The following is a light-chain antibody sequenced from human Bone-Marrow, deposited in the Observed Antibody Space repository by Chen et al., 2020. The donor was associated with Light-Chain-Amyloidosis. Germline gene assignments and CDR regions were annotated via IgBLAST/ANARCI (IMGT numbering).Light chain of an antibody. CDR3: QQYNDWPLT. V-gene: IGKV3-15*01. CDR1: QSVGSN. Sequence: EIVVTQSPATLSVSPGERATLSCRASQSVGSNLAWYQQSPGQPPRLLINSASTRATGIPGRFSGSGSGTEFTLTITSLQSEDFAVYYCQQYNDWPLTFGGGTKVEIK. CDR2: SAS. J-gene: IGKJ4*01.